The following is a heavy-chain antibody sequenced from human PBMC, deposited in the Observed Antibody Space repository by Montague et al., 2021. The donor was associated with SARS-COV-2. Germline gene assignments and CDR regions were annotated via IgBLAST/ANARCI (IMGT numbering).Heavy chain of an antibody. D-gene: IGHD3-16*01. Sequence: SETLSLTCTVSGDSVSSTTYYWARIRQPPGKGLEYIGTIYYSGSSYYXPSLKSRVAMSVGTSKNQFSLKLDSVTAADTAVYYCARVGGGRTFYYWGQGILVTVSS. CDR3: ARVGGGRTFYY. V-gene: IGHV4-39*07. J-gene: IGHJ4*02. CDR1: GDSVSSTTYY. CDR2: IYYSGSS.